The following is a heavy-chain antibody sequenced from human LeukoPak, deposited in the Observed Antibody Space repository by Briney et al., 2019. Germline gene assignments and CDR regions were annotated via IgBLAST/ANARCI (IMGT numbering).Heavy chain of an antibody. Sequence: ASVKVSCKASGYTFTNYGISWVRQAPGQGREWMGWISGDNGNTNYAQKLQGRVTMTTDTSTSTAYVELRSLRYDDTAVYYCARDRFGVRSGSCDYWGQGTLVTVSS. D-gene: IGHD1-26*01. J-gene: IGHJ4*02. CDR3: ARDRFGVRSGSCDY. V-gene: IGHV1-18*01. CDR1: GYTFTNYG. CDR2: ISGDNGNT.